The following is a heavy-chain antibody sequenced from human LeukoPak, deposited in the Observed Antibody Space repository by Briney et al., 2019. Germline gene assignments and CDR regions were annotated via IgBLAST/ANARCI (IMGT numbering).Heavy chain of an antibody. V-gene: IGHV4-59*01. J-gene: IGHJ4*02. D-gene: IGHD6-19*01. CDR2: IYYSGST. CDR1: GGSISSYY. CDR3: ARVIAVAGNYYFDY. Sequence: SETLSLTCTVPGGSISSYYWSWIRQPPGKGLEWIGYIYYSGSTNYNPSLKSRVTISVDTSKNQFSLKLSSVTAADTAVYYCARVIAVAGNYYFDYWGQGTLVTVSS.